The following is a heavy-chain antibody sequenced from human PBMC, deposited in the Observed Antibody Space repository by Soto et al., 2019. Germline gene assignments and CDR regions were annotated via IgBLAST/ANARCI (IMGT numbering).Heavy chain of an antibody. V-gene: IGHV4-4*02. CDR2: IYHSGTT. CDR3: AGRNYYGSVDDFDF. D-gene: IGHD3-10*01. Sequence: SETLSLTFAVPGASISSTYWWTWVRQPPGKGLEWIGEIYHSGTTNYNPSRKSRVTISLDKSKNQFSLKLSSVSAADTAIYFCAGRNYYGSVDDFDFWGQGGVGTVSS. CDR1: GASISSTYW. J-gene: IGHJ4*02.